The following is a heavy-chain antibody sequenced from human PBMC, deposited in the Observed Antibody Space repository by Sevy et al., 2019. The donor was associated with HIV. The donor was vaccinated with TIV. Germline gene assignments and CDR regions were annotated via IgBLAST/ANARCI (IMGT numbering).Heavy chain of an antibody. CDR1: GFTFSSYG. V-gene: IGHV3-30*02. D-gene: IGHD2-15*01. J-gene: IGHJ6*02. CDR2: LRYDGSNK. CDR3: ATSRYCSGGSCYGADYYYGMDV. Sequence: GGSLRLSCAASGFTFSSYGMHWVRRAPGKGLEWVAFLRYDGSNKHYADSVKGRFTISRDNSKNTLYLQMNSLRAEATAVYYCATSRYCSGGSCYGADYYYGMDVWGQGTTVTVSS.